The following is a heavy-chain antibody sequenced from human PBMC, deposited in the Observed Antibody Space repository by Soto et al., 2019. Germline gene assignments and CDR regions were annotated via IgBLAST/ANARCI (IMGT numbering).Heavy chain of an antibody. CDR2: ITGSAGST. V-gene: IGHV3-23*01. Sequence: EVQLLESGGGLVQPGGSLRLSCAASGFTFSSYAMSWFRQAPGKGLELVSSITGSAGSTYYADSVKGRFTISRDNSKNTLYLQMNSLRAEDTAVYYCAKDRNRWLRFDLGYWGQGTLVTVSS. CDR3: AKDRNRWLRFDLGY. CDR1: GFTFSSYA. D-gene: IGHD5-12*01. J-gene: IGHJ4*02.